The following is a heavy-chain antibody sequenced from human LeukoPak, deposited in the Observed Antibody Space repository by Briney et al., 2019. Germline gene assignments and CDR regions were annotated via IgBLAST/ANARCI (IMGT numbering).Heavy chain of an antibody. J-gene: IGHJ6*03. CDR3: ARNSYYDFWNGHKSIYYHYYMDV. CDR1: GFTFSNYA. V-gene: IGHV3-30*02. D-gene: IGHD3-3*01. CDR2: IRYDADNK. Sequence: SGGSLRLSCAASGFTFSNYAMHWVRQAPGKGLEWVALIRYDADNKYYADSVQGRLTISRDNSKATLYLQMNSLRGEDTAVYYCARNSYYDFWNGHKSIYYHYYMDVWGRGTTVTVSS.